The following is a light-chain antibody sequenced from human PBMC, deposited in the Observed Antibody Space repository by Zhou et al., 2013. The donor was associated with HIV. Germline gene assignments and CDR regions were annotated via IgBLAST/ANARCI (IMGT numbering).Light chain of an antibody. J-gene: IGKJ3*01. CDR3: QQILSYPLT. Sequence: DIQLTQSPSLLSASVGDRVTITCRATPGIDTYLAWYQQRPGKAPKLLIYGASTLQSGVPSRFSGTGSGTFFVLTISSLQPEDFATYYCQQILSYPLTFGPGTKVDIK. V-gene: IGKV1-9*01. CDR2: GAS. CDR1: PGIDTY.